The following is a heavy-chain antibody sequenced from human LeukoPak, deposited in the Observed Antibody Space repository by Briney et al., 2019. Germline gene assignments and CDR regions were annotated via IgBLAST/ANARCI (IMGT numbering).Heavy chain of an antibody. J-gene: IGHJ4*02. CDR1: GYTFTGYY. D-gene: IGHD2-2*01. Sequence: GASVKVSCKASGYTFTGYYMHWVRQAPGQGLEWMGWINPNSGGTNYAQKFQGRVTMTRDTSISTAYMELSRLRSDDTAVYYCARGGAMLGVVPADFDYWGQGTLVTVSS. CDR3: ARGGAMLGVVPADFDY. CDR2: INPNSGGT. V-gene: IGHV1-2*02.